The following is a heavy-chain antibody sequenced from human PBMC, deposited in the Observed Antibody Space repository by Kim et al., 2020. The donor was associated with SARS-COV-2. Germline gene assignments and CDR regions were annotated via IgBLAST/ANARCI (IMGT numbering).Heavy chain of an antibody. CDR3: ARVIRYYGSGFNGAFDI. V-gene: IGHV4-39*01. CDR1: GGSISSSSYY. J-gene: IGHJ3*02. CDR2: IYYSGST. D-gene: IGHD3-10*01. Sequence: SETLSLTCTVSGGSISSSSYYWGWIRQPPGKGLEWIGSIYYSGSTYYNPSLKSRVTISVDTSKNQFSRKLSSVTAADTAVYYCARVIRYYGSGFNGAFDIWGQGTMVTVSS.